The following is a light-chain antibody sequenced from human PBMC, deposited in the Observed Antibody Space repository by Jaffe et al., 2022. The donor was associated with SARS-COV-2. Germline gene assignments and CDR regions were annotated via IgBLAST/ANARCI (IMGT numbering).Light chain of an antibody. Sequence: QSALTQPASVSGSPGQSLTISCTGTSSDVGSYNLVSWYQQHPGKAPKLMIYGVSKRPSGVADRFSGSKSGNTAFLTISGLQAEDEADYYCCSYASSGTSVFGGGTKLTVL. CDR3: CSYASSGTSV. CDR1: SSDVGSYNL. V-gene: IGLV2-23*02. CDR2: GVS. J-gene: IGLJ2*01.